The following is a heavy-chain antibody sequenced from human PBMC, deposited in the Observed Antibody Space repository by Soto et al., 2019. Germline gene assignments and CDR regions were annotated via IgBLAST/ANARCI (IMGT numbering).Heavy chain of an antibody. Sequence: QIPLKEPGPSLVKPPQTLTLPCTFSGFSLPTSGVGVGWIRQPPGKALEWLALIYWDDVKRYSPSLKNRLTITKDTSRNQVVLTLIDLDPVDTATYYCAHKSLVPFGMDVWGQGTTVTVAS. CDR2: IYWDDVK. V-gene: IGHV2-5*02. CDR1: GFSLPTSGVG. J-gene: IGHJ6*02. CDR3: AHKSLVPFGMDV. D-gene: IGHD3-10*01.